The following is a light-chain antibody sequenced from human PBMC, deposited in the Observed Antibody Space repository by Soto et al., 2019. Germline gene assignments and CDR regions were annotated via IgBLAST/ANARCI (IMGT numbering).Light chain of an antibody. V-gene: IGKV3-20*01. Sequence: EIVLTQSPGTLSLSPGERATLSCRASQSVSSSYLACYQQKPGQAPRLLIYGGSSRATGIPDRFSVGGSGTYFTRTISRLEAEDVGVYYCWQYGSSPPFTFGGGTKVQIK. J-gene: IGKJ4*02. CDR3: WQYGSSPPFT. CDR2: GGS. CDR1: QSVSSSY.